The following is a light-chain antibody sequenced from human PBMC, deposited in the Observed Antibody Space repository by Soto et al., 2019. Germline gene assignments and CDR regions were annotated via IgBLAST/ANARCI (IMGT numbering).Light chain of an antibody. Sequence: EIVLTQSPATLSFSPRDRAALSCKASQSVHNFLAWYQQKPVQAPRLLIYGAYTRAAGIPARFSGSGSGTDFTLTISSLEPEDFAVYYCPKRSNWPPITFGQGTPLEIX. J-gene: IGKJ5*01. CDR1: QSVHNF. CDR3: PKRSNWPPIT. V-gene: IGKV3-11*01. CDR2: GAY.